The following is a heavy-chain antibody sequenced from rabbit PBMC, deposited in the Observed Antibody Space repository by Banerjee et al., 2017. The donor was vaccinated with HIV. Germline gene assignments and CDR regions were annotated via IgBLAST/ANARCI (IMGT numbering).Heavy chain of an antibody. D-gene: IGHD4-1*01. V-gene: IGHV1S45*01. Sequence: QEQLEESGGDLVKPGASLTLTCTASGFDFSSNSMCWVRQAPGKGLEWIGCIYADDLSTDYARWVNGRFTISKTSSTTVTLQMTSLTAADTATYFCARDLAGVIGWNFGLWGPGTLVTVS. CDR2: IYADDLST. CDR3: ARDLAGVIGWNFGL. CDR1: GFDFSSNS. J-gene: IGHJ4*01.